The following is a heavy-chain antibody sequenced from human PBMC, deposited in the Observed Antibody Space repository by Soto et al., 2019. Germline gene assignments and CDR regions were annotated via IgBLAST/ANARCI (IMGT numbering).Heavy chain of an antibody. J-gene: IGHJ4*02. V-gene: IGHV3-48*01. CDR2: IRSNSSTI. CDR3: ARGDWNYGY. CDR1: GFTFSTYS. D-gene: IGHD1-7*01. Sequence: EVQLVESGGGLVQPGGSLRLSCAASGFTFSTYSMNWVRQAPGKGLEWVSYIRSNSSTIYYADSVKGRFTISRDNAKNSLYLQMNSLRAEDTAVYYCARGDWNYGYWGQGTLVTVSS.